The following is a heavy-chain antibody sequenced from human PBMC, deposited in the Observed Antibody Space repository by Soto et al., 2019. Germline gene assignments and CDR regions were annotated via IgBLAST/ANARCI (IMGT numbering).Heavy chain of an antibody. CDR3: ARVEAPICYDGSDSGNFEY. CDR2: ITVYNGHT. D-gene: IGHD3-22*01. CDR1: GYTFSNYG. Sequence: QVYLVQSGGEVIRPGASVQVPCRPSGYTFSNYGISWVRQAPGHGLEWIGWITVYNGHTNYAQKFQGRLNMTTDTSTSTAYMELRSLRSGDAAVYYCARVEAPICYDGSDSGNFEYWGQGTLVTVSS. V-gene: IGHV1-18*01. J-gene: IGHJ4*02.